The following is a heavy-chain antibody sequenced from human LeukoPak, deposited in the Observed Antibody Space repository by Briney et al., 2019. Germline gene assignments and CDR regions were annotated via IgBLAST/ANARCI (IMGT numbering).Heavy chain of an antibody. Sequence: GGSLRLPCAASGFTLNNYWMHWARQAPGKGLVWVSRINVDGSSVSYADSVKGRFTISRDNARNTLYLQMNSLRAEDTAVYYCTRIKWDLTYFDYWGQGTLVTASS. J-gene: IGHJ4*02. CDR2: INVDGSSV. CDR3: TRIKWDLTYFDY. CDR1: GFTLNNYW. V-gene: IGHV3-74*01. D-gene: IGHD1-26*01.